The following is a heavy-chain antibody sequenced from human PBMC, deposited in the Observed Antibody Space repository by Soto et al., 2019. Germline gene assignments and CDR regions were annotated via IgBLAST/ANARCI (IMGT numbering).Heavy chain of an antibody. CDR1: GYSFTSYW. CDR3: ARTSAAGNHHYLLSV. J-gene: IGHJ6*02. CDR2: IDPSDSYT. V-gene: IGHV5-10-1*01. Sequence: PGESLKISCKGSGYSFTSYWISWVRQMPGKGLEWMGRIDPSDSYTNYSPSFQGHVTISADKSISTAYLQWSSLKASDTAMYYCARTSAAGNHHYLLSVWGQGTTVTVAS. D-gene: IGHD6-13*01.